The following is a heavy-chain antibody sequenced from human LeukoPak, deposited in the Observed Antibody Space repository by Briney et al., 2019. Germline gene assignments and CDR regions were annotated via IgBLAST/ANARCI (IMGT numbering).Heavy chain of an antibody. J-gene: IGHJ3*02. CDR3: ARVRIVGAPHDAFDT. CDR1: GYTFTGYY. V-gene: IGHV1-2*02. D-gene: IGHD1-26*01. Sequence: ASVKVSCKASGYTFTGYYIHWVRQAPGQGLEWMGWINPYSGGTNYAQKFRGRVTMTSDTSTSTAYMELSRLTSDDTAVYYRARVRIVGAPHDAFDTWGQGTVVTVSS. CDR2: INPYSGGT.